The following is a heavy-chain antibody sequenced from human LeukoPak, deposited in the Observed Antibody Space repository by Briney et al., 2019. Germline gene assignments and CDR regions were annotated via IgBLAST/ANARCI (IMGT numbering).Heavy chain of an antibody. CDR1: EFSVGSNY. J-gene: IGHJ4*02. CDR2: IYSGGST. V-gene: IGHV3-66*01. Sequence: GGSLRLSCAASEFSVGSNYMTWVRQAPGKGLEWVSLIYSGGSTYYADSVKGRFTISRDNSKNTLYLQMNSLRAEDTALYYCARAPVTSCRGAFCYPFDYWGQGTLVTVSS. CDR3: ARAPVTSCRGAFCYPFDY. D-gene: IGHD2-15*01.